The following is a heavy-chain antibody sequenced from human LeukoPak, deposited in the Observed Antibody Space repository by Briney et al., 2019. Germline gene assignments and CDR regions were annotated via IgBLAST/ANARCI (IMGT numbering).Heavy chain of an antibody. CDR1: GLTFSSHA. D-gene: IGHD3-3*01. Sequence: PGGSLRLSCVASGLTFSSHAMTWVRQTAGKGLEWVSGITGSGGSTYHAESVKGRFIISRDNSKNTLYLQMNSLRAEDTAVYYCASRPPSETYYAVFDYWGQGTLVTVSS. V-gene: IGHV3-23*01. CDR3: ASRPPSETYYAVFDY. J-gene: IGHJ4*02. CDR2: ITGSGGST.